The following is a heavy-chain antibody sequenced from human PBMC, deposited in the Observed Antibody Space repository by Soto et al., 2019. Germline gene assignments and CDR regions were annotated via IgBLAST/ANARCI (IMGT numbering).Heavy chain of an antibody. CDR1: GGTFSSYT. Sequence: QVQLVQSGAEVKKPGSSVKVSCKASGGTFSSYTISWVRQAPGQGLEWMGRIIPILGIANYAQKFQGRVTITADKSTSTAYMELSSLRSEDTAVYYCARVGRAGGATESWGQGTLVTVSS. CDR3: ARVGRAGGATES. J-gene: IGHJ5*02. D-gene: IGHD1-26*01. CDR2: IIPILGIA. V-gene: IGHV1-69*02.